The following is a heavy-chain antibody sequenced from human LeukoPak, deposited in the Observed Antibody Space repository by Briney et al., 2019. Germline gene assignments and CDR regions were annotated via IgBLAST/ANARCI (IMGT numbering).Heavy chain of an antibody. J-gene: IGHJ6*03. Sequence: GGSLRLSRAASGFTVSSKYMSWVRRAPGKGLEWVSVIYSGGSTYYADSVKGRFTISKDNSHNTLHLHINSLGAEDTGGYYCARRSSGWRGYYYYYMDVWGKGTTVTVSS. D-gene: IGHD3-10*01. CDR3: ARRSSGWRGYYYYYMDV. V-gene: IGHV3-53*01. CDR1: GFTVSSKY. CDR2: IYSGGST.